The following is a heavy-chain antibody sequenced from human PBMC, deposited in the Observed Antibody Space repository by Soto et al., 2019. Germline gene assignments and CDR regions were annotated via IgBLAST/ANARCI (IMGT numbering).Heavy chain of an antibody. CDR2: ISGSGTIT. D-gene: IGHD2-15*01. Sequence: EGQLLESVGWLVQPAGSLRLSSAASGFPFSSRAMSWVRQGPGKGLEWVSAISGSGTITYYAYSVKGRFTITRDTSQNTLYLQMNSLRADDTAVYYCAEWARYCSGADCRAWGQGTLVTVSS. CDR1: GFPFSSRA. V-gene: IGHV3-23*01. J-gene: IGHJ5*02. CDR3: AEWARYCSGADCRA.